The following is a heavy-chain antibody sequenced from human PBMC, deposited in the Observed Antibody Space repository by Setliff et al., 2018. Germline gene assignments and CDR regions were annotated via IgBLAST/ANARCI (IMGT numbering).Heavy chain of an antibody. Sequence: ASVKVSCKASGYTFTSYGISWVRQAPGQGLEWMGWISAYNGNTNYAQKFQGRVTITRDTSASTAYMELSSLRSEDTAVYYCARRQRAIVLAPGVSGYDYWGQGTLVTVSS. CDR3: ARRQRAIVLAPGVSGYDY. CDR1: GYTFTSYG. J-gene: IGHJ4*02. CDR2: ISAYNGNT. D-gene: IGHD2-2*01. V-gene: IGHV1-18*01.